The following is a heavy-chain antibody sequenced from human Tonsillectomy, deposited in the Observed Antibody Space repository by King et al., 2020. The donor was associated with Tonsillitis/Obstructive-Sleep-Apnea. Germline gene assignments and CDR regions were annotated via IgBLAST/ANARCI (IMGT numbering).Heavy chain of an antibody. CDR1: GFTFSNYA. D-gene: IGHD1-20*01. J-gene: IGHJ2*01. CDR3: AKGGAITGSSWYFDL. V-gene: IGHV3-23*04. CDR2: ISGSGGST. Sequence: LQLVESGGGLVQPGGSVRLSCAASGFTFSNYAMSWVRQAPGKGLEWVSAISGSGGSTYYADSVKGRFTISRDNSKNTLCLQMNSLRADDTAVYFCAKGGAITGSSWYFDLWGRGTLVTVSS.